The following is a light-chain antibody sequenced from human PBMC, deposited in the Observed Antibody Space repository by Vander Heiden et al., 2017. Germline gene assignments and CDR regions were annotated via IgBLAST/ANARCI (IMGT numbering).Light chain of an antibody. CDR2: AAS. CDR1: QSISSY. Sequence: EIQMTQSPSSLSASVGDRVTITCRASQSISSYLNWYQQKPGKAPKLLIYAASSLQSAVPSRFSGSGSGTAFTLTIRSLQPEDFATYYCQECYSTPRTFGQRTKVEIK. V-gene: IGKV1-39*01. J-gene: IGKJ1*01. CDR3: QECYSTPRT.